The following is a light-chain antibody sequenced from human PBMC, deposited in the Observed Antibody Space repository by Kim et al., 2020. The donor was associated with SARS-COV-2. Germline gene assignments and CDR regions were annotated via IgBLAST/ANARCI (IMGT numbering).Light chain of an antibody. V-gene: IGKV3-11*01. J-gene: IGKJ4*01. CDR3: QQRSNWVLT. Sequence: EIMLTQSPATLSLSPGERATLSCRASQSVSTHLAWYQQKPGQAPRLLIQDTSHRAAGIPDRFSAWGSGTDFTLTISSLEPEDFAVYYCQQRSNWVLTFGGGTKVDIK. CDR1: QSVSTH. CDR2: DTS.